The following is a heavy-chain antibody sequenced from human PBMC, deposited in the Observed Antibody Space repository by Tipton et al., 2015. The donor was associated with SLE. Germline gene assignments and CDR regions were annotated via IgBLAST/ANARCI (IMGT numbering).Heavy chain of an antibody. J-gene: IGHJ4*02. V-gene: IGHV4-34*01. Sequence: TLSLTCAVYGGSFSDYYWSWIRQPPGKGLEWIGEINHSGSTHYNPSLKSRVTISVDTSKNQFSLKLSSVTAADTAVYYCARRGPLLIVAFDYWGQGTLVTVSS. CDR2: INHSGST. CDR1: GGSFSDYY. D-gene: IGHD5-12*01. CDR3: ARRGPLLIVAFDY.